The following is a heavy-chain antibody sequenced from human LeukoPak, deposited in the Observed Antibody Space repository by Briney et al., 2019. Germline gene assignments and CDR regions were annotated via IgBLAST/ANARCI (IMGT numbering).Heavy chain of an antibody. V-gene: IGHV1-8*01. D-gene: IGHD3-10*01. Sequence: ASVKVSCKASGYTFTSYDINWVRQATGQGLEWMGWMNSNSGNTGYAQEFQGRVTMTRNTSISTAYMELSSLRSEDTAVYYCARVPVRGERFDPWGQGTLVTVSS. J-gene: IGHJ5*02. CDR2: MNSNSGNT. CDR3: ARVPVRGERFDP. CDR1: GYTFTSYD.